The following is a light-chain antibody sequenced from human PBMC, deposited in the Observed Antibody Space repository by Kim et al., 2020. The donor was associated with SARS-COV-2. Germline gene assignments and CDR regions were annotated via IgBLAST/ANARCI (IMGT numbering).Light chain of an antibody. V-gene: IGLV2-14*03. CDR2: HVS. CDR3: SSYTSSNTYV. CDR1: SSDVGSHNY. Sequence: GQSITISCTGTSSDVGSHNYVSWYQQHPGKAPKLMIYHVSDRPSGVSNRFSGSKSGNTASLTISGLQAEDEADYYCSSYTSSNTYVFATGTKVTVL. J-gene: IGLJ1*01.